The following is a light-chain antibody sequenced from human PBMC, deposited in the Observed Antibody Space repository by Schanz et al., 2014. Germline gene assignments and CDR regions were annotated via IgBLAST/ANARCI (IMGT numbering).Light chain of an antibody. J-gene: IGKJ3*01. CDR3: EQSNRVPFT. V-gene: IGKV1-5*03. CDR1: QSISSW. Sequence: DIQMTQSPSTLSASVGDRVTITCRASQSISSWLAWYQQKPGKAPKLLIYKASSLDSGVPSRFSGSGSGTDFTLTISSLQPEDFATYYCEQSNRVPFTFGPGTEVNVK. CDR2: KAS.